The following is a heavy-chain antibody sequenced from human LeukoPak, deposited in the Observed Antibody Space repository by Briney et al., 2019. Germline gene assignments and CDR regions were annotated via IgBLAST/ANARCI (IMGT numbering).Heavy chain of an antibody. V-gene: IGHV3-74*01. CDR3: VRELRGAPGHPFDY. CDR1: GFTLSNYW. Sequence: PGGSLRLSCAASGFTLSNYWMYWVRQAPGKGLVWVSRINNDGTTTNYADSVKGRFTISRDNAKNSLYLQMNSLRVEDTAVYYCVRELRGAPGHPFDYWGQGNLVTVSS. CDR2: INNDGTTT. D-gene: IGHD1-26*01. J-gene: IGHJ4*02.